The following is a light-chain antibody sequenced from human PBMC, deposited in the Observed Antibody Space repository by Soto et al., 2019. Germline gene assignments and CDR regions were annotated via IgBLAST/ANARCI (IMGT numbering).Light chain of an antibody. Sequence: DIQMTQSPSSLSASVGDRVTITCRTSQNIIKYLNWYQQKPGKAPKFLIYGASTLQTGVPSRFSGGGSGTDFTLTISSLQPEDFATYYCQQTYTTPYTFGQGTNLDIK. CDR3: QQTYTTPYT. CDR1: QNIIKY. V-gene: IGKV1-39*01. J-gene: IGKJ2*01. CDR2: GAS.